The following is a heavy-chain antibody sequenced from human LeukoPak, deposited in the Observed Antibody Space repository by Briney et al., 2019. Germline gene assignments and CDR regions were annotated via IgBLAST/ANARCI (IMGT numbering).Heavy chain of an antibody. Sequence: SETLSLTCTVSGVSIRPYYWNWIRQPPGKGLEWIGYIYYSGTTKYKSSLESRITISVDTSKNQFSLKLRSVTAADTAVYYCARKDSSQRHFDYWGQGSLVTVSS. CDR2: IYYSGTT. D-gene: IGHD6-25*01. CDR1: GVSIRPYY. CDR3: ARKDSSQRHFDY. V-gene: IGHV4-59*01. J-gene: IGHJ4*02.